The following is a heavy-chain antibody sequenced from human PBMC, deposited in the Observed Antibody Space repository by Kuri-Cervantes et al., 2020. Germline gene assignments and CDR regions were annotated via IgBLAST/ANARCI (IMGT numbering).Heavy chain of an antibody. J-gene: IGHJ6*02. CDR3: AREGWLRSGLWGDLGYYYGMDV. Sequence: GESLKISCAASGFTFSSYGMHWVRQAPGKGLEWVAVISYDGSNKYYADSVKGRFTISRDNSKNTLYLQMNSLRAEDTAVYYCAREGWLRSGLWGDLGYYYGMDVWGQGTTVTVSS. CDR1: GFTFSSYG. D-gene: IGHD5-12*01. V-gene: IGHV3-30*03. CDR2: ISYDGSNK.